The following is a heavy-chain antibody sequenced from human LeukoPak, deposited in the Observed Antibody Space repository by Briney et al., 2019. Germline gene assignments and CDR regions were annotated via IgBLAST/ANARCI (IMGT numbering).Heavy chain of an antibody. V-gene: IGHV1-2*02. CDR1: GYTFTDYY. CDR2: VDPRSGIT. Sequence: ASVKVSCKASGYTFTDYYIHWVRRAPGQGLEWMGWVDPRSGITKCTQKFQGRVTMTRDTSINTVYVDLSGLTFDVTAVYYCATDNYGMLDYWGQGTLVTVS. D-gene: IGHD3-9*01. J-gene: IGHJ4*02. CDR3: ATDNYGMLDY.